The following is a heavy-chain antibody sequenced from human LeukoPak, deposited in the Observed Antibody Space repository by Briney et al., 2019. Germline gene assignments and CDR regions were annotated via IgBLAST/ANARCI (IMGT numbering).Heavy chain of an antibody. J-gene: IGHJ6*03. V-gene: IGHV4-39*07. D-gene: IGHD3-22*01. CDR2: IFYSGST. CDR1: GGSISSNGYY. CDR3: TRGSIAYYYMDV. Sequence: TSETLSLTCAVSGGSISSNGYYWGWLRQPPGKGLEWIGNIFYSGSTYYSPSLKSRVTISLDTSRNQFSLKLSSVTAADTAVYYCTRGSIAYYYMDVWGKGTTVTISS.